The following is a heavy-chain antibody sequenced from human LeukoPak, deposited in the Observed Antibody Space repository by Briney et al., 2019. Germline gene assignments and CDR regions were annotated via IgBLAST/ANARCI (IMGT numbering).Heavy chain of an antibody. CDR1: GGSISSYY. D-gene: IGHD6-19*01. CDR2: IYYSGST. J-gene: IGHJ3*02. Sequence: SETLSLTCTVSGGSISSYYWSWIRQPPGKGLEWIGYIYYSGSTNYNPSLKSRVTISVDTSKNQFSLKLSSVTAADTAVYYCARVLSSGWYKVGAFDIWGQGTMVTVSS. CDR3: ARVLSSGWYKVGAFDI. V-gene: IGHV4-59*12.